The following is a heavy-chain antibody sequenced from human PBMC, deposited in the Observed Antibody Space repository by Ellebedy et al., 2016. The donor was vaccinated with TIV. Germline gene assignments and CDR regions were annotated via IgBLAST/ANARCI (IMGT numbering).Heavy chain of an antibody. CDR2: IHPSGGST. V-gene: IGHV1-46*01. J-gene: IGHJ6*02. CDR1: GYTFTSFY. D-gene: IGHD5-12*01. Sequence: AASVKVSCKASGYTFTSFYMFWVRQAPGQGLEWMGMIHPSGGSTGYAQKFQGRVTMTRDTSTSTVYMKMSSLRSEDTAVYYCARVLVATSNYGMDVWGQGTTVTVSS. CDR3: ARVLVATSNYGMDV.